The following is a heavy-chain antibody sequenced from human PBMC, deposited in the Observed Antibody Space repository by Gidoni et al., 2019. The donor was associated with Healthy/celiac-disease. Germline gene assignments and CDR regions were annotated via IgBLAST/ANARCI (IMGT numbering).Heavy chain of an antibody. CDR3: AKGAAVVAATMGDY. CDR2: ISWNSGSI. D-gene: IGHD2-15*01. V-gene: IGHV3-9*01. CDR1: GFTFDDYA. Sequence: EVQLVESGGGLVQPGRSLRLSCAASGFTFDDYAMHWVRQAPGKGLEWVSGISWNSGSIGYADSVKGRFTISRDNAKNSLYLQMNSLRAEDTALYYCAKGAAVVAATMGDYWGQGTLVTVSS. J-gene: IGHJ4*02.